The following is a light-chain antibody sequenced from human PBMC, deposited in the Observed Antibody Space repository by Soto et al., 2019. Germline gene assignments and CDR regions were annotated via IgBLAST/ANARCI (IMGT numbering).Light chain of an antibody. CDR3: QQYDNWPLRS. V-gene: IGKV3-15*01. CDR1: HSVNNN. Sequence: ETVLTQSPATLSVSPGETATLSCRAEHSVNNNLAWYQQKPGQAPKLLIYRAATMPTDIPARFSGSGSGTEDTHTISNRQSEDSASDYCQQYDNWPLRSFCGGTKVEVK. CDR2: RAA. J-gene: IGKJ4*01.